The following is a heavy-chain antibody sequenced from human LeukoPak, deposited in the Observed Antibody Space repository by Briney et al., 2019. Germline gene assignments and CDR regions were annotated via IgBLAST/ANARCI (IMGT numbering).Heavy chain of an antibody. CDR3: AKAELGVDTFFVN. J-gene: IGHJ4*02. Sequence: GGSLRLSCAACGFTFSDYALGWVRQAPGRGLEWVATLSGSGAGTYYSDSVQGRFTISRDNSKRTLFLQMNSLRAEDTAFYYCAKAELGVDTFFVNWGQRTLVTVSS. V-gene: IGHV3-23*01. CDR2: LSGSGAGT. CDR1: GFTFSDYA. D-gene: IGHD3-3*01.